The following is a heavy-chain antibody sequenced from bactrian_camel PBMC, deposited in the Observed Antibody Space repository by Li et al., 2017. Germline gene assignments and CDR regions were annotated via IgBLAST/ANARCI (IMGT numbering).Heavy chain of an antibody. CDR2: IKSDGSNT. Sequence: HVQLVESGGGLVQPGGSLRLSCATSGFALNKYGASWVRQAPGKGLEWLSGIKSDGSNTDYADSVKGRFTISRDNAENTVYLQMNALKSDDTARYYCARTPATIDWGQGTQVTVS. D-gene: IGHD4*01. V-gene: IGHV3S7*01. CDR3: ARTPATID. J-gene: IGHJ4*01. CDR1: GFALNKYG.